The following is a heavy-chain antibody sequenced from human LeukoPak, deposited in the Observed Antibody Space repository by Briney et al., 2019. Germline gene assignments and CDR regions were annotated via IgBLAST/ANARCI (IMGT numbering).Heavy chain of an antibody. V-gene: IGHV3-74*01. J-gene: IGHJ4*02. CDR2: INSDGSST. CDR1: GFTFSSYW. CDR3: ARVYGSGIYYKTY. Sequence: GGSLRLSCAASGFTFSSYWMHWVRQAPGKGLVWVSRINSDGSSTSHADSVKGRFTISRDNAKNSLYLQMNTLRAEDTAVYYCARVYGSGIYYKTYWGQGTLVTVSS. D-gene: IGHD3-10*01.